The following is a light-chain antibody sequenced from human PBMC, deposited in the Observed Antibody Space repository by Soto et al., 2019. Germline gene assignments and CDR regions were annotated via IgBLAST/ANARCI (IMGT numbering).Light chain of an antibody. Sequence: EIVLTQSPGTLSLSPGERATLSCRASQSVSSSYLAWYQQKPGQAPRLLIYGASSRATGIPDRFSGSGSGTDFTLTISILEPEDFAVYYCQQYGSSSFTVGPGTKVDIK. CDR3: QQYGSSSFT. CDR1: QSVSSSY. CDR2: GAS. J-gene: IGKJ3*01. V-gene: IGKV3-20*01.